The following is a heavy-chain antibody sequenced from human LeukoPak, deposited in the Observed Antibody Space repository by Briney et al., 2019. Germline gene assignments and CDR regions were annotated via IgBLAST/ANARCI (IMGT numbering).Heavy chain of an antibody. CDR2: VRGSGTNA. V-gene: IGHV3-23*01. Sequence: GGSLRLSCAASGFTFSSYWMSWVRQAPGKGLEWVSSVRGSGTNAIYADSVKGRFTISRDNSENSLYLQMNSLGAEDTAVYYCAKDFKYYDFWSFYPTPYYYYMDVWGKGTTVTVSS. CDR3: AKDFKYYDFWSFYPTPYYYYMDV. CDR1: GFTFSSYW. J-gene: IGHJ6*03. D-gene: IGHD3-3*01.